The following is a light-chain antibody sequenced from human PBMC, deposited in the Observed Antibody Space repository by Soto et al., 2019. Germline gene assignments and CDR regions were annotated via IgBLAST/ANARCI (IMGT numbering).Light chain of an antibody. CDR1: NSNIGSNT. J-gene: IGLJ1*01. CDR3: AAWDDSLKGYV. V-gene: IGLV1-44*01. Sequence: QSVLTQPPSASATPGQRVTISCSGRNSNIGSNTVNWYQQVPGTAPKLLIYSNNQRPSGVPDRLSGSKSGTSASLAISGLQSEDEADYYCAAWDDSLKGYVFGTGTKLTVL. CDR2: SNN.